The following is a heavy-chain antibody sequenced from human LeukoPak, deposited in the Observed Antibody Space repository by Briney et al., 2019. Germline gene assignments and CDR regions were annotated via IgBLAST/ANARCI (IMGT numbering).Heavy chain of an antibody. Sequence: GGSLRLSCAASGFTFSSYAMGWVRQASGKGLEWVSAISGGGDSTYYADSVKGRFTISRDNSKNTLYLQMNTLRAEDTAMYYCAKYGSSAYPPSDYWGQGTLVTVSS. J-gene: IGHJ4*02. D-gene: IGHD3-22*01. CDR2: ISGGGDST. V-gene: IGHV3-23*01. CDR1: GFTFSSYA. CDR3: AKYGSSAYPPSDY.